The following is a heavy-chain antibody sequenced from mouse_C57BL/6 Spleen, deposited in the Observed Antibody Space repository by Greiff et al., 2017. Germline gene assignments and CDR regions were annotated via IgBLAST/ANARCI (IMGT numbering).Heavy chain of an antibody. CDR3: ARRGGYYEDYFDY. V-gene: IGHV1-54*01. J-gene: IGHJ2*01. Sequence: VQLQQSGAELVRPGTSVKVSCKASGYAFTNYLIEWVKQRPGQGLEWIGVINPGSGGTIYNEKFKGKATLTADKSSSTAYMQLSSLTSEDSAVYFCARRGGYYEDYFDYWGQGTTLTVSS. D-gene: IGHD2-3*01. CDR2: INPGSGGT. CDR1: GYAFTNYL.